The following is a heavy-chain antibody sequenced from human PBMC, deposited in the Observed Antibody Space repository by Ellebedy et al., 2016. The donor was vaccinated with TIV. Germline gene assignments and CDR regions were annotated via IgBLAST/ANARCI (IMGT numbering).Heavy chain of an antibody. CDR2: ISYDGYNK. CDR3: ATPSKVTERDAFDV. D-gene: IGHD2-21*02. J-gene: IGHJ3*01. CDR1: GFTFSGYA. V-gene: IGHV3-30-3*01. Sequence: GESLKISCAASGFTFSGYAMHWVRQAPGKGLEWVTVISYDGYNKYYVDSVKGRFTISRDTSKNTMYLQMNSLRPEDTAIYYCATPSKVTERDAFDVWGQGTMVTVSS.